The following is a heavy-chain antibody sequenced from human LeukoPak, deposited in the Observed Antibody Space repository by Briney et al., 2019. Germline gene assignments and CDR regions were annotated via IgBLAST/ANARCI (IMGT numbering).Heavy chain of an antibody. Sequence: SETLSLTCAVYGGSFSGYYWSWIRQPPGKGLEWIGEINHSGSTNYNPSLKSRVTISVDTSKSQFSLKLSSVTAADTAVYYCARGRMAYYYGSGSYYFYGMDVWGQGTTVTVSS. J-gene: IGHJ6*02. CDR3: ARGRMAYYYGSGSYYFYGMDV. D-gene: IGHD3-10*01. CDR2: INHSGST. CDR1: GGSFSGYY. V-gene: IGHV4-34*01.